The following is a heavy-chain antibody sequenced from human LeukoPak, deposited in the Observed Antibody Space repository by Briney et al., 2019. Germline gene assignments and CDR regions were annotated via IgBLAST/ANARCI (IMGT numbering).Heavy chain of an antibody. CDR2: IRYDGSNK. CDR3: TRPDYYYDFWSGPDYYHYMDV. D-gene: IGHD3-3*01. Sequence: PGGSLRLSCAASGFTFSSYGMHWVRQAPGKGLEWVAFIRYDGSNKYYADSVKGRFTISRDNSKNTLYLQMNSLKTEDTAVYYCTRPDYYYDFWSGPDYYHYMDVWGKGTTVTVSS. CDR1: GFTFSSYG. J-gene: IGHJ6*03. V-gene: IGHV3-30*02.